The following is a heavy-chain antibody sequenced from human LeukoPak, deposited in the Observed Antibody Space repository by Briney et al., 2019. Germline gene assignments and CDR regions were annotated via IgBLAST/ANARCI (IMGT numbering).Heavy chain of an antibody. Sequence: GGSLRLSCAASGFTFSSYEMSWIRQAPGRGLEWVSYISTGSSYTNYADSVKGRFTISRDNAKNSLYLQMNSLRAEDTALYYCARAEGGPATAIYWGQGTLVTVSS. CDR2: ISTGSSYT. CDR3: ARAEGGPATAIY. CDR1: GFTFSSYE. J-gene: IGHJ4*02. V-gene: IGHV3-11*05. D-gene: IGHD2-21*02.